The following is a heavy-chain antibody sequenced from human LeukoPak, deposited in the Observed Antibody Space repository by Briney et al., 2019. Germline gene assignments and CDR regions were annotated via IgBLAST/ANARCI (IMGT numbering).Heavy chain of an antibody. CDR2: INPSGDST. D-gene: IGHD3-10*01. CDR1: GYTFTSYY. CDR3: ARDFKVTMVRGVENYYYYMDV. J-gene: IGHJ6*03. Sequence: ASVKVSCKASGYTFTSYYMHWVRQAPGQGLEWMGIINPSGDSTSYAQKFQGRVTMTRDTSTSTVYMELSSLRSEDTAVYYCARDFKVTMVRGVENYYYYMDVWGKGTTATVSS. V-gene: IGHV1-46*03.